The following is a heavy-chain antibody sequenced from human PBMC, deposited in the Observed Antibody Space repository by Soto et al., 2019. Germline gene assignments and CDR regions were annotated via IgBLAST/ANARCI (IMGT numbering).Heavy chain of an antibody. Sequence: ASVKVSCKTSGYTFTSYDIYWVRQATGQGLEWMGWMNPSTGKSRYAQKFQDRVTMTSDTSISTAHMELSSLRYEDTAAYYCARRAETNGWNGFGADKYYFDFWGQGTLVTVSS. V-gene: IGHV1-8*01. CDR1: GYTFTSYD. D-gene: IGHD1-1*01. CDR3: ARRAETNGWNGFGADKYYFDF. CDR2: MNPSTGKS. J-gene: IGHJ4*02.